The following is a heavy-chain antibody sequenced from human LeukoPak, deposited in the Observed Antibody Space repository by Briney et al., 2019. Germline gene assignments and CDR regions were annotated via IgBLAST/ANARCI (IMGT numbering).Heavy chain of an antibody. Sequence: SGPTLVNPTQTLTLTCSFSGFSLSTRGMCVSWIRQPPGKALEWLGLIDWDDDKYYSTSLKTRLTISKDTSKNQVVLTMTNMDPVDTATYYCARIVYYDSSGYSWFDPWGQGTLVTVSS. CDR3: ARIVYYDSSGYSWFDP. V-gene: IGHV2-70*01. CDR2: IDWDDDK. CDR1: GFSLSTRGMC. D-gene: IGHD3-22*01. J-gene: IGHJ5*02.